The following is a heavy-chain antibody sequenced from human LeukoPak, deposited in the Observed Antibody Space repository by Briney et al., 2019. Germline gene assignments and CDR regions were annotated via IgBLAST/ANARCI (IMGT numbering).Heavy chain of an antibody. J-gene: IGHJ4*02. D-gene: IGHD4-17*01. CDR3: AKGPSHYGDYYFDY. CDR1: GFTFSSSA. Sequence: PGGSLRLSCAASGFTFSSSAMSWVRQAPGKGLEWVSAISGSGGSTYYADSVKGRFTISRDNSKNTLYLQMNSLRAEDTAVYYCAKGPSHYGDYYFDYWGQGTLVTVSS. V-gene: IGHV3-23*01. CDR2: ISGSGGST.